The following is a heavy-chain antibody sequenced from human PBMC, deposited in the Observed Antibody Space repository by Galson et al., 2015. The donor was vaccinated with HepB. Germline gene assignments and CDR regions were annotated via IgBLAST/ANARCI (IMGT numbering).Heavy chain of an antibody. CDR1: GFTFSNYA. D-gene: IGHD2-21*01. Sequence: SLRLSCAASGFTFSNYAMSWVRQAPGKGLEWVSSISSSGDSRYHADSVMGRFTISRDNSKNTLFLQMNSQRAEDTAVYYCAKDDGPTTTDCGGGWVFDNWGQGTLVTVSA. J-gene: IGHJ4*02. CDR3: AKDDGPTTTDCGGGWVFDN. CDR2: ISSSGDSR. V-gene: IGHV3-23*01.